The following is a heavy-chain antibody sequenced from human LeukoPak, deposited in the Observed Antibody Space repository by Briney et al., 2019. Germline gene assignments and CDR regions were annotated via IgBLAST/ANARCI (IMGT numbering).Heavy chain of an antibody. V-gene: IGHV3-23*01. Sequence: GGSLRLSCAASGFTFSNYAMSWVRQTPEKGLQWVSALSGSGGDTYYADSVKGRFTISRDNAKNTLYLQMNSLRAEDTAVYYCASLEGSIGYCSSTSCSHDYYGMDVWGQGTTVTVSS. CDR1: GFTFSNYA. D-gene: IGHD2-2*01. CDR3: ASLEGSIGYCSSTSCSHDYYGMDV. CDR2: LSGSGGDT. J-gene: IGHJ6*02.